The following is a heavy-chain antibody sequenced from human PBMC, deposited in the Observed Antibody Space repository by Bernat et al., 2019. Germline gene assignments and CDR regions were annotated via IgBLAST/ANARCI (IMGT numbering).Heavy chain of an antibody. Sequence: QLQLQESGPGLVKPSETLSLTCTVSGGSISTRSHYWGWIRQPPGKGLEWIGSIYYSGSTYDNPSLKSRVTISADTSRNQFSLRLSSVTAADTAVYFCARHQGVDYDFSTAYRRAFDIWGQGTMVTVSS. J-gene: IGHJ3*02. CDR2: IYYSGST. D-gene: IGHD3-3*01. V-gene: IGHV4-39*01. CDR1: GGSISTRSHY. CDR3: ARHQGVDYDFSTAYRRAFDI.